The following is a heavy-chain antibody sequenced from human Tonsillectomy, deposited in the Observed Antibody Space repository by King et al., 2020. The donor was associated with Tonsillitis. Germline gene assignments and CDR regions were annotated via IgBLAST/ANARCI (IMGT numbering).Heavy chain of an antibody. Sequence: VQLQESGPGLVKPSETLSLTCTVSGGSISSYYWRWIRQPPGKGLEWIGYIYYSGSTNYNPSLKSRVTISVDTSKNQFSLKLSSVTAADTAVYYCAREGIAARPFDYWGQGTLVTVSS. CDR3: AREGIAARPFDY. V-gene: IGHV4-59*01. D-gene: IGHD6-6*01. J-gene: IGHJ4*02. CDR1: GGSISSYY. CDR2: IYYSGST.